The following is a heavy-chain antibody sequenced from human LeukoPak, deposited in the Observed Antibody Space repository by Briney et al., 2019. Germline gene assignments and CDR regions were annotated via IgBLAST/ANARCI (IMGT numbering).Heavy chain of an antibody. CDR1: GFTFSTRA. D-gene: IGHD1-26*01. CDR2: ITGGGDT. Sequence: PGGSLRLSCAASGFTFSTRAMSWVRQAPAGGLEWVSSITGGGDTFYADSVKGRCTLSRDDSRNTVYLQLNNLSVDDTAVYYCAKNWGSGSDYLTHWGQGTLVTVSS. CDR3: AKNWGSGSDYLTH. J-gene: IGHJ4*02. V-gene: IGHV3-23*01.